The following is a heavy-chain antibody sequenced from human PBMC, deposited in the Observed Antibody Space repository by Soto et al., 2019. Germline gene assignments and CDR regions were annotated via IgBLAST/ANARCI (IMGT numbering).Heavy chain of an antibody. V-gene: IGHV1-18*01. D-gene: IGHD6-6*01. J-gene: IGHJ6*02. Sequence: ASVKVSCKASGYTFTSYGISWVRQAPGQGLEWMGWISAYNGNTNYAQKLQGRVTMTTDTSTSTAYMELRSLRSDDTAVYYCARDLPVGIAARPPKYYYGMDVCGQGTTVTVSS. CDR1: GYTFTSYG. CDR2: ISAYNGNT. CDR3: ARDLPVGIAARPPKYYYGMDV.